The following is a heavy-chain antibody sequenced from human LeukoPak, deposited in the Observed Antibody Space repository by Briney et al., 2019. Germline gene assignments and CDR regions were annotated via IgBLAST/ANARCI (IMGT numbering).Heavy chain of an antibody. D-gene: IGHD6-19*01. V-gene: IGHV3-23*01. J-gene: IGHJ4*02. CDR2: ISGSGGST. CDR3: VREDSSGWSFDY. Sequence: GGSLRLSCAASGFTFSSYAMSWVRQAPGKGLEWVSAISGSGGSTYYADSVKGRFTISRDNAKNTVYLQMRSLRAEDTAVYYCVREDSSGWSFDYWGQGTLVTVSS. CDR1: GFTFSSYA.